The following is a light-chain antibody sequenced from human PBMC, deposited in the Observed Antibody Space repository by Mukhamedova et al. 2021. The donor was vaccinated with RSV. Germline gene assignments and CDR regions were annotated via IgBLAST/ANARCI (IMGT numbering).Light chain of an antibody. CDR2: SAS. V-gene: IGKV1-16*01. J-gene: IGKJ1*01. Sequence: GQAPKCLIYSASSFQTGVPSRFSGSRSGTDFTLSISGLQPEDFGTYYCQQYKSYPQTFCQGTCVELK. CDR3: QQYKSYPQT.